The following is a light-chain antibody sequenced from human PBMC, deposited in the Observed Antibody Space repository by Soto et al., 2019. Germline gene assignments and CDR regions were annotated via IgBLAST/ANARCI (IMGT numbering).Light chain of an antibody. CDR3: ASYTSSSTLV. Sequence: QSVLTQPASVSGSPGQSITMSCTGTSSDIGGYNYVSWYQQHPGKAPKLMIYEVTNRPSGVSNRFSGSKSGNTASLTISGLQAEDEADYHCASYTSSSTLVFGGGTKLTV. CDR1: SSDIGGYNY. CDR2: EVT. V-gene: IGLV2-14*01. J-gene: IGLJ2*01.